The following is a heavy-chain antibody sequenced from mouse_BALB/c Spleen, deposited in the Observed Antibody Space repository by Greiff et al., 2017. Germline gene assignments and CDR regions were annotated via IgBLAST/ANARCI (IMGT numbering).Heavy chain of an antibody. CDR2: ISTYYGDA. J-gene: IGHJ4*01. CDR1: GYTFTDYA. V-gene: IGHV1S137*01. D-gene: IGHD2-2*01. Sequence: QVQLQQSGAELVRPGVSVKISCKGSGYTFTDYAMHWVKQSHAKSLEWIGVISTYYGDASYNQKFKGKATMTVDKSSSTAYMELARLTSEDSAIYYCARLGLRHAMDYWGQGTSVTVSS. CDR3: ARLGLRHAMDY.